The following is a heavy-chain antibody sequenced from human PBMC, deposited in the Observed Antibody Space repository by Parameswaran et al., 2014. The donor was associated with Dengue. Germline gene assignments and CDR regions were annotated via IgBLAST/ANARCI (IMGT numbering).Heavy chain of an antibody. D-gene: IGHD3-3*01. CDR3: ARNREDFGVVIPFDY. CDR2: VYYSGST. Sequence: RWIRQPPGKGLEWIGCVYYSGSTYYNPSLKSRVTISLDTSKNQFSLKLNSVTAADTAVYYCARNREDFGVVIPFDYWGQGTLVTVSS. J-gene: IGHJ4*02. V-gene: IGHV4-30-4*01.